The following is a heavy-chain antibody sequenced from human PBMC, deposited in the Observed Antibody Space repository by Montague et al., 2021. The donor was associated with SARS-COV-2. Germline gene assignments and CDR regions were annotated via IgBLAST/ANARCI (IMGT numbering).Heavy chain of an antibody. CDR3: ARRHIVASNRAFDY. J-gene: IGHJ4*02. V-gene: IGHV4-38-2*02. D-gene: IGHD2-21*01. CDR2: IYHSGTT. CDR1: GASISSGDYY. Sequence: SETLSLTCTVSGASISSGDYYWSWIRQPPGKGLEWIGTIYHSGTTYYNPSLKSRVTISVDTPNNQFSLKLTSVTAADTAVYYCARRHIVASNRAFDYWGQGTLVTVSS.